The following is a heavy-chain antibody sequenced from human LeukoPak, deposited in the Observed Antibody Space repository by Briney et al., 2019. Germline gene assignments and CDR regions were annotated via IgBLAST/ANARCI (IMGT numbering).Heavy chain of an antibody. V-gene: IGHV1-2*02. Sequence: ASVKVSCKASGHTCTAYYIHWVRQAPGQGLEWMGWIHPGTGDTNYAQKFHGRVTVSRDTSISTAYMELSTLRSDDTAVYYCGSYASGYNWLKVWGQGTPVTVSS. CDR2: IHPGTGDT. CDR3: GSYASGYNWLKV. D-gene: IGHD3-10*01. CDR1: GHTCTAYY. J-gene: IGHJ4*02.